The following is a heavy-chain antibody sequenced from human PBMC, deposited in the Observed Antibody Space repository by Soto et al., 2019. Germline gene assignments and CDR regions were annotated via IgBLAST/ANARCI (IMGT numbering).Heavy chain of an antibody. CDR1: GFTFSSYW. Sequence: GGSLRLSCAASGFTFSSYWMSWVRQAPGKGLEWVANIKQDGSEKYYVDSVKGRFTISRDNAKNSLYLQMNSLRAEDTAVYYCARGGHYDILTGYIYYWGQGTLVTVSS. CDR3: ARGGHYDILTGYIYY. J-gene: IGHJ4*02. D-gene: IGHD3-9*01. V-gene: IGHV3-7*01. CDR2: IKQDGSEK.